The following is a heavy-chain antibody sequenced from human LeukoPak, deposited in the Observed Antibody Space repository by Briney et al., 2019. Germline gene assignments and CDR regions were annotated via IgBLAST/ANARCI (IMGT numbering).Heavy chain of an antibody. CDR2: IYYSGST. V-gene: IGHV4-30-4*01. J-gene: IGHJ4*02. Sequence: SETLPLTCTVSGGSISSGDYYWSWIRQPPGKGLEWIGYIYYSGSTYYNPSLKSRVTISVDTSKNQFSLKLSSVTAADTAVYYCARVVIAVAGPGDYWGQGTLVTVSS. CDR1: GGSISSGDYY. CDR3: ARVVIAVAGPGDY. D-gene: IGHD6-19*01.